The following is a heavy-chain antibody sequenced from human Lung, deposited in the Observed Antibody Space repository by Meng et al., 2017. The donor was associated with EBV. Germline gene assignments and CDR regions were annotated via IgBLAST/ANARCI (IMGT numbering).Heavy chain of an antibody. CDR2: MSTSGGTI. CDR1: GFICSDYY. V-gene: IGHV3-11*01. CDR3: ARIKGPPQGPPT. J-gene: IGHJ4*02. Sequence: VQVVESGGGVVQPGSSLRLPCVGSGFICSDYYMSWFRQAPGKGLECVSDMSTSGGTIYYADSVKGRFTISRDNAKNSLYLQINSLRVEDTAVYFCARIKGPPQGPPTWGQGTLVTVSS.